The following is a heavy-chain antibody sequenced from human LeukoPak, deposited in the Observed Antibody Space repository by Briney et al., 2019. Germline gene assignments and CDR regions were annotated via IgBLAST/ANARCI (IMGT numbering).Heavy chain of an antibody. J-gene: IGHJ4*02. CDR1: GYTFTSYG. CDR3: ARDSGSYSRSRYIDY. CDR2: IRAYNGNT. V-gene: IGHV1-18*01. D-gene: IGHD1-26*01. Sequence: ASVKVSCKASGYTFTSYGISWVRQAPGQGLEWMVWIRAYNGNTNYAQKLQGRVTMTTDTSTSTAYMELRSLRSDDTAVYYCARDSGSYSRSRYIDYWGQGTLVTVSS.